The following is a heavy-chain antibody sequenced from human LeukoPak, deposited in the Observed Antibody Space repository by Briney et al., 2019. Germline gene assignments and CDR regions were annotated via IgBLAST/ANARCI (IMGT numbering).Heavy chain of an antibody. CDR2: ISYDGSNK. CDR3: AKVIAVAGTKDAFDI. J-gene: IGHJ3*02. V-gene: IGHV3-30*18. D-gene: IGHD6-19*01. CDR1: GFTFSSYG. Sequence: GGSLRLSCAASGFTFSSYGMHWVRQAPGKGLEWVAVISYDGSNKYYADSVKGRFTISRDNSKNTLYLQMNSLRAEDTAVYYCAKVIAVAGTKDAFDIWGQGTMVTVSS.